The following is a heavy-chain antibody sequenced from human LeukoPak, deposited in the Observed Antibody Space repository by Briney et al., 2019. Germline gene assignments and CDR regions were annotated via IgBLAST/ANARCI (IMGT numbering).Heavy chain of an antibody. CDR2: ITQYGSEK. Sequence: PGGPLRLSCAASGFTLSTYRMNCVRQAPGMGLECVASITQYGSEKQYVDSVKGRFTISRYSAKKSVYLQMNSLRAEDTAVYYCARGRGAYWGQGTLVTASS. V-gene: IGHV3-7*01. CDR1: GFTLSTYR. D-gene: IGHD4/OR15-4a*01. CDR3: ARGRGAY. J-gene: IGHJ4*02.